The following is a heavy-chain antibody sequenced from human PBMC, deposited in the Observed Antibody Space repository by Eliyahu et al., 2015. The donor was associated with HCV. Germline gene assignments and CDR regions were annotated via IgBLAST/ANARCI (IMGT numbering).Heavy chain of an antibody. Sequence: EVQLVESGGGLVQAGGSLRLSCAASGFTFSDHXMDWVRQSPEKGLGWVGRIRKKANGYTTDFAASVKGRFTISRDDSQTSLHLQMNSLKTEDTAVYYCVRVISGGAFDIRGQGTMVTVSS. D-gene: IGHD1-20*01. J-gene: IGHJ3*02. CDR3: VRVISGGAFDI. V-gene: IGHV3-72*01. CDR1: GFTFSDHX. CDR2: IRKKANGYTT.